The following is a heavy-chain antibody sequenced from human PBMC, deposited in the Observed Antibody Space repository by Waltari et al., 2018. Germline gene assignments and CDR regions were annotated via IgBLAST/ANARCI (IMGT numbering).Heavy chain of an antibody. J-gene: IGHJ5*02. CDR2: IYTGDSDT. D-gene: IGHD5-12*01. Sequence: EVQLVQSGAEVKKPGESLKISCKGSGYSFTSYWIGWVRQMPGKGMEWMGSIYTGDSDTRYSPSFQGQVTISADKSISTAYLQWSSLKASDTAMYYCARQFQWGRDGYNYDHWGQGTLVTVSS. CDR3: ARQFQWGRDGYNYDH. V-gene: IGHV5-51*01. CDR1: GYSFTSYW.